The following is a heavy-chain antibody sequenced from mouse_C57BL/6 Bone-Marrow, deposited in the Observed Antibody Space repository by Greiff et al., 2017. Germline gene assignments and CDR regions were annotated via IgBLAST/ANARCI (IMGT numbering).Heavy chain of an antibody. J-gene: IGHJ1*03. Sequence: VKVVESGPGLVQPSQSLSITCTVSGFSLTSYGVHWVRQSPGKGLEWLGVIWSGGSTDYNAAFISRLSISKDNSKSQVFFKMNSLQADDTAIYYCARKGDYDGAYWYFDVWGTGTTVTVSS. V-gene: IGHV2-2*01. CDR1: GFSLTSYG. D-gene: IGHD2-4*01. CDR2: IWSGGST. CDR3: ARKGDYDGAYWYFDV.